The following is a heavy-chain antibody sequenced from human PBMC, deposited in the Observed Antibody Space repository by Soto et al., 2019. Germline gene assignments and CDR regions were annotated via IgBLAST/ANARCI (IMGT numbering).Heavy chain of an antibody. V-gene: IGHV1-69*13. D-gene: IGHD2-2*01. Sequence: GASVKVSCKASGGTLTNYAFSWVRQAPGQGLEWMGGIIPIFGTPDYAQKFQGRVTITADESTRTASMELSSLRSDDTAVYYCARERSVGYCITTTCPKPFYYYAMDVWGQGTTVTVSS. CDR3: ARERSVGYCITTTCPKPFYYYAMDV. CDR2: IIPIFGTP. J-gene: IGHJ6*02. CDR1: GGTLTNYA.